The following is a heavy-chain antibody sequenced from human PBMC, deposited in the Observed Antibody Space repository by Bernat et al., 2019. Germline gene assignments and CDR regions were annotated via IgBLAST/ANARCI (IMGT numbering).Heavy chain of an antibody. J-gene: IGHJ4*02. V-gene: IGHV3-33*03. CDR2: IWYDGSNK. CDR1: GFTFSSYG. Sequence: QVQLVESGGGVVQPGRSLRLSCAASGFTFSSYGMHWVRQAPGKGLEWVAVIWYDGSNKYYADSVKGRFTISRDNAKNSLYLQMNSLRAEDTALYYCAKDMGEGIALDYWGQGTLVTVSS. D-gene: IGHD6-13*01. CDR3: AKDMGEGIALDY.